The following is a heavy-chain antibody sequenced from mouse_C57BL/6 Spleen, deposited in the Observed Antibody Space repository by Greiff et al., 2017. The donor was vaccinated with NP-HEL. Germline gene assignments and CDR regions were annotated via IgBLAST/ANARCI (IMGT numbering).Heavy chain of an antibody. CDR3: ARDYYGSSRYFDV. CDR2: ISSGSSTI. J-gene: IGHJ1*03. D-gene: IGHD1-1*01. V-gene: IGHV5-17*01. Sequence: EVKVVESGGGLVKPGGSLKLSCAASGFTFSDYGMHWVRQAPEKGLEWVAYISSGSSTIYYADTVKGRFTISRDNAKNTLFLQMTSLRSEDTAMYYCARDYYGSSRYFDVWGTGTTVTVSS. CDR1: GFTFSDYG.